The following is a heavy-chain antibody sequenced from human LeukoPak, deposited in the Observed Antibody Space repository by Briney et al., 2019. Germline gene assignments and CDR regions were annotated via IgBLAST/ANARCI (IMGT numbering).Heavy chain of an antibody. CDR1: GFTFDNYA. D-gene: IGHD6-13*01. Sequence: GGSLRLSCAASGFTFDNYAMHWVRQAPGKGLEWVSLISGGGSSTPYADSVKGRFTISRDNSKGSLYLQMNSLTTEDTALYYCAKVLGSSSWYSLGYWGQGTLVTVSS. CDR2: ISGGGSST. CDR3: AKVLGSSSWYSLGY. V-gene: IGHV3-43*02. J-gene: IGHJ4*02.